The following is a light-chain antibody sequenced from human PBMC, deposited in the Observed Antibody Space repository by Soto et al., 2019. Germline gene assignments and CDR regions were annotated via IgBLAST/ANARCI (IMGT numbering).Light chain of an antibody. J-gene: IGKJ2*01. CDR1: QSVSSY. CDR3: QQRSNWPPYT. Sequence: EIVLTQSPATLSLSPGERATLSCRASQSVSSYLAWYQQKPGQAPRLLFYDASNRATGIPARFSGSGSGTDFTLTISGIEPEDFAVYYCQQRSNWPPYTFGQGTKLEIK. CDR2: DAS. V-gene: IGKV3-11*01.